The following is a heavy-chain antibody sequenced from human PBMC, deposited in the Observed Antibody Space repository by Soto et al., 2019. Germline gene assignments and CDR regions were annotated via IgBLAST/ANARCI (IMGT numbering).Heavy chain of an antibody. Sequence: EVQLLESGGGLVQPGGSLRLSCAASGFTFSSYAMSWVRQAPGKGLEWVSAISGSGGSTYYADSVKGRFTISRDNSKNTLYLQMNSLRAEDTAVYYCAKITRYCGGDCYSYFDDWGQGTLVTVSS. V-gene: IGHV3-23*01. J-gene: IGHJ4*02. CDR1: GFTFSSYA. CDR2: ISGSGGST. CDR3: AKITRYCGGDCYSYFDD. D-gene: IGHD2-21*02.